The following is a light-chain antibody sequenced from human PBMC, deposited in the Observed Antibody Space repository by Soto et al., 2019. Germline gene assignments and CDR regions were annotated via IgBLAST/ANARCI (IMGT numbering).Light chain of an antibody. V-gene: IGLV2-14*01. CDR3: SSYTSTNHVV. Sequence: QSALTQPASVSGSPGQSITISCPGTSSDVGGYHYVSWYQQHPGKAPQLVIYEVTNRPSGVSNRFSGSKSGNTASLTISGLQAEDETDYYCSSYTSTNHVVFGGGTKLTV. CDR1: SSDVGGYHY. CDR2: EVT. J-gene: IGLJ2*01.